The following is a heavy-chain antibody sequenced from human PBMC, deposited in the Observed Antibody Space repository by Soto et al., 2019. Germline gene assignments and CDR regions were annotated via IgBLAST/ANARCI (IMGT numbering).Heavy chain of an antibody. CDR1: GYTFTSYD. V-gene: IGHV1-8*01. D-gene: IGHD2-15*01. J-gene: IGHJ5*02. Sequence: QVQLVQSGAEVKKPGASVKVSCKASGYTFTSYDINWVRQATGQGLEWMGWMNPNSGNTGYTQKFQGQITMHSNTSISTAYMEVHSLRSQDTAVYYCARGGWPVVSWGQGTLVTVSS. CDR3: ARGGWPVVS. CDR2: MNPNSGNT.